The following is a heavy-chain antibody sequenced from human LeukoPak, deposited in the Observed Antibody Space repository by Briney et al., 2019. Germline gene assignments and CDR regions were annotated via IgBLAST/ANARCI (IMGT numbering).Heavy chain of an antibody. Sequence: TGGSLRLSCAASGFTFSSYGMHWVRQAPGKGLEWVAVIWYDGSNKYYADSVKGRFTISRDNSKNTLYLQMNSLRAEDTAVYYCARDLSDSVVVPEYYYYGMDVWGQGTTVTVSS. CDR2: IWYDGSNK. J-gene: IGHJ6*02. D-gene: IGHD2-2*01. CDR1: GFTFSSYG. CDR3: ARDLSDSVVVPEYYYYGMDV. V-gene: IGHV3-33*01.